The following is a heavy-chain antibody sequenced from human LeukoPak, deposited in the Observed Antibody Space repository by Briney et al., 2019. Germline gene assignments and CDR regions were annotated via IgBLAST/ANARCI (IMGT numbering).Heavy chain of an antibody. CDR3: ARDPRVPAAMYGAFDI. CDR2: IYTSGST. D-gene: IGHD2-2*01. Sequence: SETLSLTCTVSGGSISSYYWSWIRQPAGKGLEWIGRIYTSGSTNYNPSLKSRVTMSVDTSKNQFSLKLSSVTAADTAVYYCARDPRVPAAMYGAFDIWGQGTMVTVSS. V-gene: IGHV4-4*07. J-gene: IGHJ3*02. CDR1: GGSISSYY.